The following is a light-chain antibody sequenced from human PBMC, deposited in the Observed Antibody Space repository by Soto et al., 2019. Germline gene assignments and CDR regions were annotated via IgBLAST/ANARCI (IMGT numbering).Light chain of an antibody. CDR1: QSISSW. CDR2: KAS. J-gene: IGKJ4*01. V-gene: IGKV1-5*03. CDR3: QQYDSYPLT. Sequence: IQMTQSPFTLSASVGDRVTITCRASQSISSWLAWYQQKPGKAPNLLIYKASSLESGVPPRFSGSGSGTEFTLTVSSLQPDDFATYYCQQYDSYPLTFGGGTK.